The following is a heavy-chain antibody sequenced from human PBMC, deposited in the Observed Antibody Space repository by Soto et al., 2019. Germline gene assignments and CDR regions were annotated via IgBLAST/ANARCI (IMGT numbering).Heavy chain of an antibody. V-gene: IGHV1-2*04. J-gene: IGHJ3*02. CDR2: INPNSGGT. CDR3: ARSTAILRSDAFDI. CDR1: GYTFTGYY. D-gene: IGHD3-3*01. Sequence: ASVKVSCKASGYTFTGYYMHWVRQAPGQGLEWMGWINPNSGGTNYAQKFQGWVTMTRDTSISTAYMELSRLRSDDTAVYYCARSTAILRSDAFDIWGQGTMVTVSS.